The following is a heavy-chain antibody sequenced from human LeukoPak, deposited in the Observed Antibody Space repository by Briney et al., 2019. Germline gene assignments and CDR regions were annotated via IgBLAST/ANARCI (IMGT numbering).Heavy chain of an antibody. V-gene: IGHV4-4*07. J-gene: IGHJ5*02. D-gene: IGHD1-26*01. CDR3: ARDRSGRWDLDWFDP. CDR2: IYNSGST. CDR1: GGSISGYY. Sequence: SETLSLTCTVSGGSISGYYWSWIRQPAGKGLEWIGRIYNSGSTDYNPSLKSRVTMSVDTSRKQFSLKLSSVTAADTAVYFCARDRSGRWDLDWFDPWGQGTLVTVSS.